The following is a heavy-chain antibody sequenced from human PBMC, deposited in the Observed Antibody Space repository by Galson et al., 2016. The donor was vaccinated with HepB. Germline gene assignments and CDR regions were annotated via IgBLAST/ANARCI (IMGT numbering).Heavy chain of an antibody. D-gene: IGHD5-24*01. CDR2: ICATLST. CDR1: GFTVSDNH. CDR3: ARDPPGPDGAFDL. Sequence: SLRLCCAASGFTVSDNHMTWVRQAPGKGLECVSVICATLSTYYAESVKGRFTISRDDSKNTVFLQLYSLRVEDTAVYFCARDPPGPDGAFDLWGQGTMVTVSP. J-gene: IGHJ3*01. V-gene: IGHV3-66*01.